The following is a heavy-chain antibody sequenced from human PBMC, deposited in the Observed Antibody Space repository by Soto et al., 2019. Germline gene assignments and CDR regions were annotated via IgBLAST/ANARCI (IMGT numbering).Heavy chain of an antibody. J-gene: IGHJ5*02. V-gene: IGHV3-33*01. CDR1: GFTFSSYG. CDR2: IWYDGSNK. Sequence: PGGSLRLSCAASGFTFSSYGMHWVRQAPGKGLEWVAVIWYDGSNKYYADSVKGRFTISRDNSKNTLYLQMNSLRAEDTAVYYCARVEYCSGGSCHNWFDPWGQGTLVTVSS. CDR3: ARVEYCSGGSCHNWFDP. D-gene: IGHD2-15*01.